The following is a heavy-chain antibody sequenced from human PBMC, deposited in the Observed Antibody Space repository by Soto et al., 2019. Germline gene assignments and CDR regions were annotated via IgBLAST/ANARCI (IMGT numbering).Heavy chain of an antibody. CDR2: MNANSGKT. D-gene: IGHD3-22*01. CDR3: ARGTLLLETWVLDV. CDR1: GYTFTNYD. V-gene: IGHV1-8*01. J-gene: IGHJ6*02. Sequence: QVQLVQSGAEVKKPGASVKVSCKASGYTFTNYDINWVRQATGQGLAWMGWMNANSGKTGYARKFQGRVAMTRNTSISTAYMELSSLRSEDTAVYYCARGTLLLETWVLDVWGQGTTVTVSS.